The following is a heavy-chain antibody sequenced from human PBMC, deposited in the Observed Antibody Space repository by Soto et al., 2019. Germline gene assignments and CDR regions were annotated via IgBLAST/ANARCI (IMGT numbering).Heavy chain of an antibody. J-gene: IGHJ5*02. CDR1: GGSISSGGYY. D-gene: IGHD3-3*01. Sequence: SETLSLTCTVSGGSISSGGYYWSWIRQHPGKGLEWIGYIYYSGSTYYNPSLKSRVTISVDTSKNQFSLKLSSVTAADTAVYYCARVDYDFWSGSLNWFDPWGQGTLVTVSS. CDR3: ARVDYDFWSGSLNWFDP. V-gene: IGHV4-31*03. CDR2: IYYSGST.